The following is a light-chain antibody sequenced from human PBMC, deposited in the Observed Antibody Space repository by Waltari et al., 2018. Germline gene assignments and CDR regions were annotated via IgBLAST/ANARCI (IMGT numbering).Light chain of an antibody. CDR1: SSNIERSY. CDR2: KNY. V-gene: IGLV1-47*01. CDR3: AAWDDSLKNWV. Sequence: QSVLTQPPSASGTPGQRVTISCSGSSSNIERSYVFWYQQLPGTGPKLLIYKNYQRASGVPDRISGSKSGTSASLAISGLRSEDEADYYCAAWDDSLKNWVFGGGTKLTVL. J-gene: IGLJ3*02.